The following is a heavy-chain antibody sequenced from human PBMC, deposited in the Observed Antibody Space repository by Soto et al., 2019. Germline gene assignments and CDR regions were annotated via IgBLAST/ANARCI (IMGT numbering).Heavy chain of an antibody. CDR1: GFTFSRYS. CDR3: ARGEYCSSTSCYGGYYYYGMDV. Sequence: GGSLRLSCEASGFTFSRYSINWVRQAPGKGLEWVAVISYDGSNKYYADSVKGRFTISRDNSKNTLYLQMNSLRAEDTAVYYCARGEYCSSTSCYGGYYYYGMDVWGQGTTVTVSS. CDR2: ISYDGSNK. V-gene: IGHV3-30-3*01. D-gene: IGHD2-2*01. J-gene: IGHJ6*02.